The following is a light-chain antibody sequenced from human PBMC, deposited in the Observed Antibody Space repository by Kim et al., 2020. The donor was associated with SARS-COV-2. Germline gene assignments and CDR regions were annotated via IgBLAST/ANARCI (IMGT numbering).Light chain of an antibody. J-gene: IGLJ2*01. Sequence: GRSVTRSCTGTSSDGGGYNYVSAYQQHPGKAPKPMIYEGSKRPSGVPDRFSGSKSGNTASLTVSGLQAEDEADYYCSSYAGSNNLVFGGGTQLTVL. CDR1: SSDGGGYNY. CDR2: EGS. CDR3: SSYAGSNNLV. V-gene: IGLV2-8*01.